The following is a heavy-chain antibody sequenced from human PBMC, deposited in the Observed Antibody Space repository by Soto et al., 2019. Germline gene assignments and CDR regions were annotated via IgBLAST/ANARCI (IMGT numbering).Heavy chain of an antibody. Sequence: QIQLVQSGAEVKEPGASVKVSCKASGYTFVNYGMSWVRQAPGQGLERMGWISAYNGNTDYVERFQDRVTMTTDTSTSTAYMELRSLRSDDTAVYYCARDRSSSDHWGQGTLVTVSS. CDR2: ISAYNGNT. D-gene: IGHD6-6*01. CDR3: ARDRSSSDH. CDR1: GYTFVNYG. V-gene: IGHV1-18*01. J-gene: IGHJ4*02.